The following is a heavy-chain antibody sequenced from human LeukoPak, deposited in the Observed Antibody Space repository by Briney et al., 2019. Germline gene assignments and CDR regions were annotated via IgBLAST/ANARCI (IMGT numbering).Heavy chain of an antibody. CDR2: INAGNGNT. CDR3: ARDGDLWFGLGGGNNWFDP. J-gene: IGHJ5*02. D-gene: IGHD3-10*01. V-gene: IGHV1-3*01. Sequence: ASVKVSCKASGYTFTSYAMHWVRQAPGQRLQWMGWINAGNGNTKYSQKFQGRVTITRDTSASTAYMELSSLRSEDTAVYYCARDGDLWFGLGGGNNWFDPWGQGTLVTVSS. CDR1: GYTFTSYA.